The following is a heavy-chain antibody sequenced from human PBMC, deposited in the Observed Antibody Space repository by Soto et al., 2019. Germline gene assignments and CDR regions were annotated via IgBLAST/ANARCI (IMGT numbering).Heavy chain of an antibody. CDR2: IHYSGNT. CDR3: ARDLYYDFWSGYPYGMDV. J-gene: IGHJ6*02. Sequence: SETLSLTCTVSGDSISAYSWSWVRQPPGKGLEWIGNIHYSGNTNYNPSLKSRVTISVDTSKNQFSLKLSSVTAADTAVYYCARDLYYDFWSGYPYGMDVWGQGTTVTVSS. CDR1: GDSISAYS. D-gene: IGHD3-3*01. V-gene: IGHV4-59*01.